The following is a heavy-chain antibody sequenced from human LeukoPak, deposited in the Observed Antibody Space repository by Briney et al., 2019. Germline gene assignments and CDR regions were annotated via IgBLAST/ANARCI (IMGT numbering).Heavy chain of an antibody. CDR1: GFIFSRFA. CDR2: IQSGGTT. Sequence: GGSLRLSCAASGFIFSRFAMNWVRQAPGKGLEWVSVIQSGGTTYYADSVKGRFTISRDNSKNTLYLQMNSLRAEDTAVYYCARMGYYYDSSGYYPDYWGQGTLVTVSS. J-gene: IGHJ4*02. CDR3: ARMGYYYDSSGYYPDY. V-gene: IGHV3-53*01. D-gene: IGHD3-22*01.